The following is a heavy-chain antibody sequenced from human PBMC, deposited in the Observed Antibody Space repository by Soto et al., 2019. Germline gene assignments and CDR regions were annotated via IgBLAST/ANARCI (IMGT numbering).Heavy chain of an antibody. J-gene: IGHJ4*02. Sequence: QGQLVQSGAEVKKPGASVKVSCKASGYTFTYYGISWVRQAPGQGLEWMGWISAFNGYTYYAQKLQGRVTMTTDTATRTAYMQLSSVTSDDTGVYSSAIDLVDLWSGYSPLWGQASLATVSS. D-gene: IGHD3-3*01. CDR3: AIDLVDLWSGYSPL. CDR1: GYTFTYYG. CDR2: ISAFNGYT. V-gene: IGHV1-18*04.